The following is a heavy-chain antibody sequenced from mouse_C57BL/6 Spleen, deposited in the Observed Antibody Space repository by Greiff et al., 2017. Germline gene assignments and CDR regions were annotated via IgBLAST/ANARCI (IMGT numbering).Heavy chain of an antibody. CDR1: GFTFSSYT. V-gene: IGHV5-9*01. Sequence: EVQLVESGGGLVKPGGSLKLSCAASGFTFSSYTMSWVRQTPEKRLEWVATISGGGGNTYYPDSVKGRFTISRDNAKNTLYLQMSSLRSEDTALYYCAKNYYGTYYAMDYWGQGPSVTVSS. CDR3: AKNYYGTYYAMDY. D-gene: IGHD1-1*01. J-gene: IGHJ4*01. CDR2: ISGGGGNT.